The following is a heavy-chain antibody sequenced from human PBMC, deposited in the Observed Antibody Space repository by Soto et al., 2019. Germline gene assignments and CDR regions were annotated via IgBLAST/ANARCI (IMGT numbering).Heavy chain of an antibody. Sequence: GGSLRLSCAASGFTFSSYGMHWVRQAPGKGLEWVAVIWYDGSNKYYADSVKGRFTISRDNSKNTLYLQMNSLRAEDTAVYYCAREQSSFDWLSPYNWFDPWGQGTLVTVSS. V-gene: IGHV3-33*01. D-gene: IGHD3-9*01. J-gene: IGHJ5*02. CDR1: GFTFSSYG. CDR3: AREQSSFDWLSPYNWFDP. CDR2: IWYDGSNK.